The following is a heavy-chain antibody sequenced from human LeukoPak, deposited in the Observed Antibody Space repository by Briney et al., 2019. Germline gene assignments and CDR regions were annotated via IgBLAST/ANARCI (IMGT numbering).Heavy chain of an antibody. D-gene: IGHD6-19*01. J-gene: IGHJ4*02. CDR1: GDSVSSNSAA. Sequence: SQTLSLTCAISGDSVSSNSAAWNWIRQSPSRGLEWLGRTYYRSKWYNDYAVSVKGRITINPDTSKNQFSLQLNSVTPEDTAVYYCARSPIAVAGTPRTDYFDYWGQGTLVTVSS. CDR3: ARSPIAVAGTPRTDYFDY. CDR2: TYYRSKWYN. V-gene: IGHV6-1*01.